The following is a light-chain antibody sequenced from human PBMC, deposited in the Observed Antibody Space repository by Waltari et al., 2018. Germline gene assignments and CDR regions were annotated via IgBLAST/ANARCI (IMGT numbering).Light chain of an antibody. CDR1: SSDIGGSNY. Sequence: QSALTQPPSASGSPGQSVTISCTGTSSDIGGSNYVSWYQQHPGKAPKRMIYEVFKRPSGVPDRFPGSKSGNPASLTVSGLQAEDEADFYCSSYSGTNNPVVFGGGTRLTVL. CDR2: EVF. V-gene: IGLV2-8*01. CDR3: SSYSGTNNPVV. J-gene: IGLJ2*01.